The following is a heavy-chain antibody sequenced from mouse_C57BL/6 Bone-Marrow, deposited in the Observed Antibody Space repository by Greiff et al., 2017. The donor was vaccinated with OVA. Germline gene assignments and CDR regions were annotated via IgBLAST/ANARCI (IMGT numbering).Heavy chain of an antibody. Sequence: EVKLVESGGDLVKPGGSLKLSCAASGFTFSSYGMSWVRPTPDKRLEWVATISSGGSYTYYPDSVKGRFTISRDNAKNTLYMQMSRLKSEDTAMYYCARRGYGNPFAYWGQGTLVTVSA. CDR1: GFTFSSYG. CDR3: ARRGYGNPFAY. J-gene: IGHJ3*01. V-gene: IGHV5-6*02. D-gene: IGHD2-1*01. CDR2: ISSGGSYT.